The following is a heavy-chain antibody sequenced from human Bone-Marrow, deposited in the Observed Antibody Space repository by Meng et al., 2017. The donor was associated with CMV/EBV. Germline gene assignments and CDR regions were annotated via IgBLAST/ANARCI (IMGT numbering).Heavy chain of an antibody. V-gene: IGHV3-21*01. CDR2: ISSGSSSYI. Sequence: GGSLRLSCAASGFTFSSYSMKWVRQAPGKGLEWVSSISSGSSSYIYYADSVKGRFTISRDNAKDSLYLQMNSLRAEDTAVYYCARDDIVVVPAAINTPLYYYYYGMDVWGQGTTVTVSS. CDR3: ARDDIVVVPAAINTPLYYYYYGMDV. CDR1: GFTFSSYS. J-gene: IGHJ6*02. D-gene: IGHD2-2*01.